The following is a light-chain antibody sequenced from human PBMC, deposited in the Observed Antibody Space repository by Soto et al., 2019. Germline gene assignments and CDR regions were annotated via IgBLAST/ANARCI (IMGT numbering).Light chain of an antibody. Sequence: EMVLTQSPGTLSLSLGERATLSCRASQSLRTNSLAWYQQKPGQAPRLLISGVYSRDAGIPDRFSGSGSGTDFTLTISRLEPEDFAVYYCQQYDTSPRTFGQGTKVEIK. J-gene: IGKJ1*01. V-gene: IGKV3-20*01. CDR1: QSLRTNS. CDR2: GVY. CDR3: QQYDTSPRT.